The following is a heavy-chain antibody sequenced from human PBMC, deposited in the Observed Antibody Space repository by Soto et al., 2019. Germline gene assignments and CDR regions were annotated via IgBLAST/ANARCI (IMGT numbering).Heavy chain of an antibody. V-gene: IGHV3-23*01. CDR1: GFTFSSYA. CDR3: AKDPTDVLLWFGGLLETSPEFDY. Sequence: GGSLRLSCAASGFTFSSYAMSWVRQAPGKGLEWVSAISGSGGSTYYADSVKGRFTISRDNSKNTLYLQMNSLRAEDTAVYYCAKDPTDVLLWFGGLLETSPEFDYWGQGTLVTVSS. D-gene: IGHD3-10*01. CDR2: ISGSGGST. J-gene: IGHJ4*02.